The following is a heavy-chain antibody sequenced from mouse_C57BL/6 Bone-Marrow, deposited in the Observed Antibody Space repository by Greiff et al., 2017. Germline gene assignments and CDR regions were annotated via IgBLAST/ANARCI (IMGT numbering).Heavy chain of an antibody. J-gene: IGHJ4*01. D-gene: IGHD2-1*01. Sequence: VQLQQPGAELVKPGASVKLSCKASGYTFTSYWMQWVKQRPGQGLEWIGEIDPSDSYTNYNQKFKGKATLTVDTSSSTAYMQLSSLTSEDSAVYYYAREGNYAYYYAMDYWGQGTSVTVSS. V-gene: IGHV1-50*01. CDR3: AREGNYAYYYAMDY. CDR2: IDPSDSYT. CDR1: GYTFTSYW.